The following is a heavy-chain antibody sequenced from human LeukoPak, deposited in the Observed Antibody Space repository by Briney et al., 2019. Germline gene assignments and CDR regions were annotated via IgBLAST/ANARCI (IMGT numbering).Heavy chain of an antibody. CDR2: ISYDGTKK. CDR1: GFTFGRFG. J-gene: IGHJ6*02. Sequence: GRSLRLSCAASGFTFGRFGIHWVRQAPGKGLEWVAVISYDGTKKYYADSVKGRFNISRDNSKNTLYLQMNSLRPEDTGVYHCARDPWESFGGRYYFYGMDVWGQGTTVSVSS. CDR3: ARDPWESFGGRYYFYGMDV. D-gene: IGHD4-23*01. V-gene: IGHV3-30*03.